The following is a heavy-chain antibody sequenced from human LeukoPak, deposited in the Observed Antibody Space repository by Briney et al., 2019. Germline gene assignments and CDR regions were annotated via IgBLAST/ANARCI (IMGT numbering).Heavy chain of an antibody. CDR3: ARERPPSTVTTRANWFDP. V-gene: IGHV1-2*02. D-gene: IGHD4-17*01. J-gene: IGHJ5*02. Sequence: ASVKVSCKASGYTFTSYAMNWVRQAPGQGLEWMGWINPNSGGTNYAQKFQGRVTMTRDTSISTAYMELSGLRSDDTAVYYCARERPPSTVTTRANWFDPWGQGTLVTVSS. CDR1: GYTFTSYA. CDR2: INPNSGGT.